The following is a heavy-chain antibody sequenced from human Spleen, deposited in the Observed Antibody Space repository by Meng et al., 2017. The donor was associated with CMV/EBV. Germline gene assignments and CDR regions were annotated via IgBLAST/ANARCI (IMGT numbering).Heavy chain of an antibody. V-gene: IGHV4-34*01. J-gene: IGHJ5*01. CDR2: ITHSGTT. D-gene: IGHD3-3*01. Sequence: GSLRLSCAVYGGSLSGFYWSWIRQSPGKGLEWIGEITHSGTTNSNPSLNRRVTISVDTSKNQFSLKLSSVTAADTAVYYCARRNTIFGVVIKRGVNWFDSWGQGTLVTVSS. CDR3: ARRNTIFGVVIKRGVNWFDS. CDR1: GGSLSGFY.